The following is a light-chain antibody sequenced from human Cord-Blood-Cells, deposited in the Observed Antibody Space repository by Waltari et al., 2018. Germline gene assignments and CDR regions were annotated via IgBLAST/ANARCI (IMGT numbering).Light chain of an antibody. CDR1: QDISNY. CDR3: QQYDNRGVT. CDR2: DAS. V-gene: IGKV1-33*01. Sequence: DIQMTQSPSSLSASVGDRVTITCQASQDISNYLNWYQQKPGKAPKLLIYDASNLETGVPSRFSGSGSGTDFTFTISSLQPEDIATYYCQQYDNRGVTFGPRTKVDIK. J-gene: IGKJ3*01.